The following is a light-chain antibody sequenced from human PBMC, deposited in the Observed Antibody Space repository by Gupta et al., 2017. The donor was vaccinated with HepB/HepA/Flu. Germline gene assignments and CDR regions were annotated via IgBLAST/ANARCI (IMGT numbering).Light chain of an antibody. CDR3: MQALQTPPT. CDR1: QTLRHSIGYNY. V-gene: IGKV2-28*01. Sequence: DIVMTQSPLSLPVTPGEPASISCRSSQTLRHSIGYNYLDWYLQKPGQSPQLLIYLGSNRASGVPDRFSGSGSGTDFTLKISRGEAEDVGVYYCMQALQTPPTFGEGTKVEIK. J-gene: IGKJ2*01. CDR2: LGS.